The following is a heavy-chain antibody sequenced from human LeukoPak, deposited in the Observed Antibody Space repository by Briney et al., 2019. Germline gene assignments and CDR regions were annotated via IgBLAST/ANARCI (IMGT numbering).Heavy chain of an antibody. CDR2: IKRKSDGGTTDYAAPDGGTT. CDR1: GFTFSNAW. V-gene: IGHV3-15*01. Sequence: GGSLRLSCTASGFTFSNAWMSWVRQAPGKGLEWVGRIKRKSDGGTTDYAAPDGGTTEYAAPVKGRFTISRDDSKNTLFLQMNSLKTEDTAVYYCARDARGYWGQGTLVTVSS. CDR3: ARDARGY. J-gene: IGHJ4*02.